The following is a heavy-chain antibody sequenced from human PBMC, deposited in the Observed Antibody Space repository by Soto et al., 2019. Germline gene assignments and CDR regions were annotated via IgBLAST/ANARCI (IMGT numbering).Heavy chain of an antibody. CDR3: ARLKLLQKVIEY. D-gene: IGHD2-21*02. CDR1: VGSISTYY. J-gene: IGHJ4*02. V-gene: IGHV4-59*01. CDR2: IFYSGGT. Sequence: PSETLSLTCTLSVGSISTYYWSCIRQPPGKGLQWIGYIFYSGGTAYNPSLKSRVTISLDMSKKQISLKLSSVTTADTATYFCARLKLLQKVIEYWGEGTLVSVSS.